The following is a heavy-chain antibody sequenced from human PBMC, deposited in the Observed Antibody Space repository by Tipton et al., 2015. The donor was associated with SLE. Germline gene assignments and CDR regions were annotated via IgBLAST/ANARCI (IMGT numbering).Heavy chain of an antibody. J-gene: IGHJ3*02. Sequence: TLSLTCTVSGGSISSYYWSWIRQPPGKGLEWIGYIYYSGSTNYNPSLKSRVTISVDTSKNQFSLKLSSVTAADTAVYYCARTVRREMATGPAVDIWGQGTMVTVSS. CDR2: IYYSGST. V-gene: IGHV4-59*08. CDR3: ARTVRREMATGPAVDI. D-gene: IGHD5-24*01. CDR1: GGSISSYY.